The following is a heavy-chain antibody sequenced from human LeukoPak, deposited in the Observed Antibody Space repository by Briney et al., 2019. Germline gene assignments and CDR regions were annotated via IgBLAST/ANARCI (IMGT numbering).Heavy chain of an antibody. D-gene: IGHD3-22*01. V-gene: IGHV3-21*01. J-gene: IGHJ5*02. Sequence: GGSLRLSCAASGFTFSSYSMNWVRQAPGKGLEWVSSISSSSSYIYYADSVKGRFTISRDNAKNSLYLQMNSLRAEDTAVYCCARVSPYDSSGYYPGVGFDPWGQGTLVTVSS. CDR2: ISSSSSYI. CDR1: GFTFSSYS. CDR3: ARVSPYDSSGYYPGVGFDP.